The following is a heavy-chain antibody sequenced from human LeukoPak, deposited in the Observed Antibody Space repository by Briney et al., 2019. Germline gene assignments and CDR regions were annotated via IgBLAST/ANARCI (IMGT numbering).Heavy chain of an antibody. CDR2: ISYDGSNK. J-gene: IGHJ4*02. CDR1: GFTFSSYG. V-gene: IGHV3-30*18. D-gene: IGHD4-17*01. CDR3: AKVPDSDYGVDY. Sequence: GRSLRLSCAASGFTFSSYGMHWVRQAPGKGLEWVAVISYDGSNKYYADSVKGRFTISRDNSKNTLYLQMNSLRAEDTAVYYCAKVPDSDYGVDYWGQGTLVTVSS.